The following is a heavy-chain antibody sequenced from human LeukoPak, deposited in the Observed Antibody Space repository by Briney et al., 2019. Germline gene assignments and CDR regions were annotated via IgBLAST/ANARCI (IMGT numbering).Heavy chain of an antibody. V-gene: IGHV3-23*01. CDR1: GFTFTSYS. J-gene: IGHJ4*02. Sequence: GGSLRLSCAASGFTFTSYSMHGVRQAPGKGLEWVSGISGSGLSTNNADSVKGRFTISRDNSKNTLHLQLNSLRVEDTAVYYCARDRGMVRGVIMTYYFDSWGQGTLVTVSS. CDR2: ISGSGLST. D-gene: IGHD3-10*01. CDR3: ARDRGMVRGVIMTYYFDS.